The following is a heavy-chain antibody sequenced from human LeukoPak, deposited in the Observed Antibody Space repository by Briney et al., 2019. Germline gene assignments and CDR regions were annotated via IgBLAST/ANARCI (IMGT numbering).Heavy chain of an antibody. Sequence: ASVKVSCKTPGYTFTGYYMHWVRQAPGQGLEWMGWINPNSGGTNYAQKFQGRVTMTRDTSISTAYMELSRLRSDDTAVYYCARDRYSGSSGPWGQGTLVTVSS. J-gene: IGHJ5*02. V-gene: IGHV1-2*02. CDR1: GYTFTGYY. D-gene: IGHD1-26*01. CDR3: ARDRYSGSSGP. CDR2: INPNSGGT.